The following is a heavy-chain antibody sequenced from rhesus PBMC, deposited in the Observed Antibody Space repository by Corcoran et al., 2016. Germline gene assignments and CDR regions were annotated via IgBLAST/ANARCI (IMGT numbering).Heavy chain of an antibody. CDR1: GFTFSGYA. V-gene: IGHV3-103*01. CDR3: AKDRGSSPYYGLDS. Sequence: EVQLVESGGDLAKPGGSLRLSCAASGFTFSGYAMHWVRQAPGKGLEWVSTFSSGGTTYYAESVKGRFTISRDNSKNTLSLQMDSLKTEDTAVYYCAKDRGSSPYYGLDSWGQGVVVTVSS. J-gene: IGHJ6*01. D-gene: IGHD4-29*01. CDR2: FSSGGTT.